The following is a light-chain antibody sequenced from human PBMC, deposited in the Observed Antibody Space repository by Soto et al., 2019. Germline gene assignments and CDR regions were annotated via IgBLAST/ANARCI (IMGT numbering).Light chain of an antibody. CDR1: SGHSSYA. Sequence: QPVLTQSPSASASLGASVKLTCTLSSGHSSYAIAWHQQQPEKGPRYLMKLNSDGSHSKADGIPDRFSGSSSGAERYLTISSLQSEDEADYYCQTWGTGIQVFGGGTKLTAL. V-gene: IGLV4-69*01. CDR2: LNSDGSH. CDR3: QTWGTGIQV. J-gene: IGLJ3*02.